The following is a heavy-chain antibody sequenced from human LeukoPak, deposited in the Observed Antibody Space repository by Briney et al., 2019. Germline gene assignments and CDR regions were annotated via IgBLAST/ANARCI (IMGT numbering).Heavy chain of an antibody. D-gene: IGHD3-22*01. CDR1: SGSISSYF. CDR2: IYTSGSS. J-gene: IGHJ4*02. Sequence: PSETLSLTCTVSSGSISSYFWSWIRQPAGKGLEWNGRIYTSGSSNYNPSLQSRVTMSVDTSKNQFSLKLSSVTAADTAVYYCARANYYYDRGGYYYYFDYWGQGTLVTVSS. CDR3: ARANYYYDRGGYYYYFDY. V-gene: IGHV4-4*07.